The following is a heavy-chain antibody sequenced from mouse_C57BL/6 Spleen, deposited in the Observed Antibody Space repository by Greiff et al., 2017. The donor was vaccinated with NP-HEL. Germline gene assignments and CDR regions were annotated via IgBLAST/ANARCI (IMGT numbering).Heavy chain of an antibody. CDR3: ASLYYSNIPYYAMDD. CDR1: GYTFTSYW. CDR2: IDPSDSYT. D-gene: IGHD2-5*01. Sequence: QVQLQQPGAELVKPGASVKLSCKASGYTFTSYWMQWVQQRPGQGLEWIGEIDPSDSYTNYNQKFKGKATLTVDTSSSTASMQLSSLTSEDSAVYYCASLYYSNIPYYAMDDWGQGTSVTVSS. J-gene: IGHJ4*01. V-gene: IGHV1-50*01.